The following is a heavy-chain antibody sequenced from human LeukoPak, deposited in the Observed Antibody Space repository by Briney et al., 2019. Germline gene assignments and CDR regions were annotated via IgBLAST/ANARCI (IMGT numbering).Heavy chain of an antibody. CDR1: GFTFSSYG. CDR2: ISSSSSTI. CDR3: ARDLEGDFWSGYDY. V-gene: IGHV3-48*04. Sequence: PGGSLRLSCAASGFTFSSYGMTWVRQAPGKGLEWVSYISSSSSTIYYADSVKGRFTISRDNAKNSLYLQMNSLRAEDTALYYCARDLEGDFWSGYDYWGQGTLVTVSS. J-gene: IGHJ4*02. D-gene: IGHD3-3*01.